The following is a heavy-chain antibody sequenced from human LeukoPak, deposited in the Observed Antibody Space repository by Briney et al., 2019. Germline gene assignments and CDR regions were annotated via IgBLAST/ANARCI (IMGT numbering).Heavy chain of an antibody. CDR1: GFTFSSYS. Sequence: PGGSLRLSCAASGFTFSSYSMNWVRQAPGKGLEWVSTFSTSTRYMFYADSVKGRFTISRDNAKNSLYLQMNSLRAEDTAVYYCAREGYTRTTTQLYYYYYMDVWGKGTTVTVSS. J-gene: IGHJ6*03. CDR2: FSTSTRYM. CDR3: AREGYTRTTTQLYYYYYMDV. V-gene: IGHV3-21*01. D-gene: IGHD1-14*01.